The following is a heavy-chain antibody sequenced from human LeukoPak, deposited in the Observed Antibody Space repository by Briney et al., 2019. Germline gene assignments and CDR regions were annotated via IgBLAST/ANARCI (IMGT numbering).Heavy chain of an antibody. CDR3: ARDSGSYSFDC. J-gene: IGHJ4*02. CDR2: IFYSGSS. V-gene: IGHV4-39*02. D-gene: IGHD1-26*01. CDR1: GGSISSRTYY. Sequence: SEYLSLTCTVSGGSISSRTYYWGWIRQPPGKGLEWFVSIFYSGSSYYNSSLKSRVTISVDTSKNPYSLKLTSVTAADTVVYYCARDSGSYSFDCWGQGTMVTHSS.